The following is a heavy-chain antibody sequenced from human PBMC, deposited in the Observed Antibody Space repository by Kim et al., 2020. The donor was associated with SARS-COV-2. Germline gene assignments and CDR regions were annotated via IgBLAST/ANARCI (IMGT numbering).Heavy chain of an antibody. V-gene: IGHV4-59*01. Sequence: SETLSLTCTVSGGSISSYYWSWIRQPPGKGLEWIGDIYYSVSTNYNPSLKSRVTITVDTSKNQFSLKLSSVTAADTAGHYCAEGLLTDGLVIIGDWYFDICGRGNLVIVSS. CDR1: GGSISSYY. CDR2: IYYSVST. D-gene: IGHD3-9*01. CDR3: AEGLLTDGLVIIGDWYFDI. J-gene: IGHJ2*01.